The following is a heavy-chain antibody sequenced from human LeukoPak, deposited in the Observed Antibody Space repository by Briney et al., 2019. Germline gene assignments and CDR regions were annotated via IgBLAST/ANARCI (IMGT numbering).Heavy chain of an antibody. D-gene: IGHD2-8*01. J-gene: IGHJ6*03. V-gene: IGHV1-69*05. Sequence: SVTVSCKASGGTFSSYAISWVRQAPGQGLEWMGGIIPIFGTANYAQKFQGRVAITTDESTSTAYMELSSLRSEDTAVYYCARHRSGYCTNGVCGYYMDVWGKGTTVTVSS. CDR1: GGTFSSYA. CDR3: ARHRSGYCTNGVCGYYMDV. CDR2: IIPIFGTA.